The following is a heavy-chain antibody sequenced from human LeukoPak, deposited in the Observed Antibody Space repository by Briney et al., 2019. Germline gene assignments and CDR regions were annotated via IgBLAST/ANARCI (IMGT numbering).Heavy chain of an antibody. CDR1: GGSISSSSYY. J-gene: IGHJ5*02. D-gene: IGHD2-15*01. CDR3: ARHPPKADVSDWFDP. Sequence: PSETLSLTCTVSGGSISSSSYYWGWIRQPPGKGLEWIGSIYYSGSTYYNVSLKSRVTISVDTSKNQFSLKLSSVTAADTAVYYCARHPPKADVSDWFDPWGQGTLVTVSS. V-gene: IGHV4-39*01. CDR2: IYYSGST.